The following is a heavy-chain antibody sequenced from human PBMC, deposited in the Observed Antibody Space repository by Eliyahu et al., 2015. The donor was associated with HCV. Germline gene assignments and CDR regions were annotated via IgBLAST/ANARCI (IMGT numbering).Heavy chain of an antibody. J-gene: IGHJ4*02. D-gene: IGHD6-13*01. Sequence: QVQLQQWGAGLLKPSETLSLXXAVYGGSFSGYYWSWIRQPPGKGLEWIGEINHSGSTNYNPSLKSRVTISVDTSKNQFSLKLSSVTAADTAVYYCARGWGMGYSSWGQGTLVTVSS. CDR3: ARGWGMGYSS. CDR2: INHSGST. V-gene: IGHV4-34*01. CDR1: GGSFSGYY.